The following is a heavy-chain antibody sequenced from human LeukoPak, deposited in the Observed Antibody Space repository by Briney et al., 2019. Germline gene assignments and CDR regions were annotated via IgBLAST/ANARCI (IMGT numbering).Heavy chain of an antibody. D-gene: IGHD2-15*01. CDR3: VRDIAPIGSWWFDP. CDR1: GYTFTEYY. J-gene: IGHJ5*02. V-gene: IGHV1-2*02. Sequence: ASVKVSCKASGYTFTEYYMHWLRQAPGLVFEWMGSINPNSGDTYYPPEFQGRVTLTRDTSIKTAYMEMNSLKSDDTAVYYCVRDIAPIGSWWFDPWDQGTLIIVSS. CDR2: INPNSGDT.